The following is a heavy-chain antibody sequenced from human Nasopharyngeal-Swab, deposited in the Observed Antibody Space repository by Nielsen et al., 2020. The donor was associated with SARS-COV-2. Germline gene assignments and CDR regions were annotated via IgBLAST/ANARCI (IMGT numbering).Heavy chain of an antibody. CDR3: ARDFDKTGD. CDR1: GFTFSNYG. CDR2: INSDGSRT. J-gene: IGHJ4*02. D-gene: IGHD7-27*01. V-gene: IGHV3-74*01. Sequence: GGSLRLSCAASGFTFSNYGMSWVRQAPGKGLVWVSRINSDGSRTGYADSVKGRFTISKDNAKNTVYLQMNSLRAEDTAVYYCARDFDKTGDWGQGTLVTVSS.